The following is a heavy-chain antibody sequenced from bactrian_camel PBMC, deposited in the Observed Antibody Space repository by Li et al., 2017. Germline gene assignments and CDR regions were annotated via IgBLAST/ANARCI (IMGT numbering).Heavy chain of an antibody. CDR2: IFIDNDET. Sequence: VQLVESGGGSVQDGGSLRLSCTVSGHDDGSGVMGWFRQAPGKGREGIAGIFIDNDETYYDDSVEGRFTISLDHAKNTLYLEMRSLKPEDTAVYYCAAERPYCSGDYCYRFGKPDFGYWGQGTQVTVS. V-gene: IGHV3-2*01. CDR3: AAERPYCSGDYCYRFGKPDFGY. D-gene: IGHD2*01. J-gene: IGHJ6*01. CDR1: GHDDGSGV.